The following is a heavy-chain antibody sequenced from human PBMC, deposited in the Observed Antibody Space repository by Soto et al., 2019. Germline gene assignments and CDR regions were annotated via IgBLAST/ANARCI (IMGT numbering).Heavy chain of an antibody. J-gene: IGHJ6*02. CDR3: AKDLVQNGQQPTVRYYYYGMDV. Sequence: EVQLLESGGGLVQPGGSLRLSCAASGFTFSSYAMSWVRQAPGKGLEWVSAISGSGGSTYYADSVKGRFTISRDNSKNTLYLQINSLRAEDKDVYYCAKDLVQNGQQPTVRYYYYGMDVWGQGTTVTVSS. V-gene: IGHV3-23*01. CDR1: GFTFSSYA. D-gene: IGHD6-13*01. CDR2: ISGSGGST.